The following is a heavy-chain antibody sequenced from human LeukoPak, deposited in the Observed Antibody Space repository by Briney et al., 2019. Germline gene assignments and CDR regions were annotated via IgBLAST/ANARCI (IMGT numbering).Heavy chain of an antibody. Sequence: ASVKVSCKASGYTFTGYYMHWVRQAPGQGLEWMGWINPNSGGTNYAQKFQGRVTMTRDTSISTAYMELSRLRSDDTAVYYCARDPAYGDYVYGRVYGMDVWGQGTTVTVSS. V-gene: IGHV1-2*02. D-gene: IGHD4-17*01. CDR2: INPNSGGT. CDR1: GYTFTGYY. CDR3: ARDPAYGDYVYGRVYGMDV. J-gene: IGHJ6*02.